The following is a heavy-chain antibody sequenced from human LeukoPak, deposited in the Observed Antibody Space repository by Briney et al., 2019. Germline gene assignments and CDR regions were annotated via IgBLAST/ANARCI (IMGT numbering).Heavy chain of an antibody. CDR2: IYGDGGTT. CDR3: ANNDYNNSKA. CDR1: GFTFASYA. J-gene: IGHJ5*02. D-gene: IGHD4-11*01. V-gene: IGHV3-43*02. Sequence: GGSLRLSCAASGFTFASYAMHWVRQAPGKGLEYVSLIYGDGGTTHYADSVKGRFSISRDNSKNSLYLQMNSLRTEDTAFYYCANNDYNNSKAWGQGTLVTVSS.